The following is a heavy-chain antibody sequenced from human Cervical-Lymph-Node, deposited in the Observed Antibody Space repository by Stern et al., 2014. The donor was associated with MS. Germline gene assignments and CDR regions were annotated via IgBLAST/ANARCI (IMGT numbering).Heavy chain of an antibody. J-gene: IGHJ6*02. Sequence: QLQLQESGPGLVKPSGTLSLTCAVSGGSISSSNWWSWVRQPPGKGLEWIGEIYHSGSTNYNPSLKSRVTISVDKSKNQFSLKLSSVTAADTAVYYCARSSYYYDSSGYYWTADYYYYGMDVWGQGTTVTVSS. V-gene: IGHV4-4*02. CDR1: GGSISSSNW. D-gene: IGHD3-22*01. CDR3: ARSSYYYDSSGYYWTADYYYYGMDV. CDR2: IYHSGST.